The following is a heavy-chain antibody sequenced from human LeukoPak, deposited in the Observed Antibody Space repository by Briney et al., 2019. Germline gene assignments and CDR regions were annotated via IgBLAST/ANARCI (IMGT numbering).Heavy chain of an antibody. CDR3: AKAVRNYYASGSPVGYNWFDP. V-gene: IGHV3-23*01. Sequence: QPGGSLILSCAASGFTFSSYAMSWVRQAPGKGLEWVSAISGSGGSTYYADSVKGRFTISRDNSKNTVYLQMNSLRAEDTAVYYCAKAVRNYYASGSPVGYNWFDPWGQGTLVTVSS. CDR1: GFTFSSYA. CDR2: ISGSGGST. J-gene: IGHJ5*02. D-gene: IGHD3-10*01.